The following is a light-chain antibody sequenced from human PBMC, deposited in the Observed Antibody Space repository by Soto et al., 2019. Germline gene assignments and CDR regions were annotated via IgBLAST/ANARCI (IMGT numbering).Light chain of an antibody. V-gene: IGKV2-30*02. Sequence: DVVMTQSPLSLPVTLGQPSSISCGSNQSLVHSDGIAYFSWFQQRPGRSPRRLIYKVSNRDSGVPARFSGSGSGTDFTLTISRLEPEDFAVYYCQQYGSSGTFGQGTKVDIK. CDR2: KVS. J-gene: IGKJ1*01. CDR3: QQYGSSGT. CDR1: QSLVHSDGIAY.